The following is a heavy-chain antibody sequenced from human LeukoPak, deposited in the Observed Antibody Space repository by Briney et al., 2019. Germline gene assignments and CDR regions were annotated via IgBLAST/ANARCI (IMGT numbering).Heavy chain of an antibody. CDR3: ARDRDYDFWSGYQEVQDY. V-gene: IGHV3-74*01. Sequence: PGGSLRLSCAASGFSFSVYWMHWVRQAPGKGPVWVSRIKTDGSVTDYADFVKGRFTISRDNAKNSLYLQMNSLRAEDTAVYYCARDRDYDFWSGYQEVQDYWGQGTLVTVSS. J-gene: IGHJ4*02. CDR2: IKTDGSVT. D-gene: IGHD3-3*01. CDR1: GFSFSVYW.